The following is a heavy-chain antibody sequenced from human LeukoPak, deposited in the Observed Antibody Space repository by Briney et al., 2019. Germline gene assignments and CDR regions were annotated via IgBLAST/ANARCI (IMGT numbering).Heavy chain of an antibody. CDR1: GGSILNYY. V-gene: IGHV4-59*01. J-gene: IGHJ4*02. Sequence: PSETLSLTCTVSGGSILNYYWTWIRQPPGKGLEWIGYIYSTRDTNYNPPLKSRVSISADTSKNQFSLKLSSVTAADTAVYYCARIAVSSGWGYFDYWGQGTLVTASS. CDR2: IYSTRDT. D-gene: IGHD6-19*01. CDR3: ARIAVSSGWGYFDY.